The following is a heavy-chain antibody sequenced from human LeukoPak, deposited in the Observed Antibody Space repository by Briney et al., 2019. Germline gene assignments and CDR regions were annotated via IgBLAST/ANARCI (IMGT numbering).Heavy chain of an antibody. Sequence: GGSLRLSCAASGFTFSSYGMHWVRQAPGKGLEWVAFIRYDGSNKYYADSVKGRFTISRDNSKNALYLQMNSLRAEDTAVYYCAKDTALGGSGTDYWGQGTLVTVSS. J-gene: IGHJ4*02. CDR3: AKDTALGGSGTDY. D-gene: IGHD3-10*01. CDR2: IRYDGSNK. V-gene: IGHV3-30*02. CDR1: GFTFSSYG.